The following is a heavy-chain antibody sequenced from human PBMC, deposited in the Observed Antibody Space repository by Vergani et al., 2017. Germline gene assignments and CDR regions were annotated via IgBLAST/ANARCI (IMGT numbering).Heavy chain of an antibody. CDR3: ARVPGSGSYLDC. CDR1: GGSISSYY. V-gene: IGHV4-59*01. Sequence: QVQLQESGPGLVKPSETLSLTCTVSGGSISSYYWSWFRQPPGKGLEWFWYIYYSGGTNYNPSLKSRVTISVDASKNQFSLKLSSVTAADTAADYCARVPGSGSYLDCWGRGTLVTVSS. J-gene: IGHJ4*02. CDR2: IYYSGGT. D-gene: IGHD3-10*01.